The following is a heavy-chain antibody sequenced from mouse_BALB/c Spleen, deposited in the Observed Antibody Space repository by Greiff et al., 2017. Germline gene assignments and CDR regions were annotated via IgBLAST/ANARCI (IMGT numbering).Heavy chain of an antibody. CDR3: TRTDYYYFDY. CDR2: IRLKSNNYAT. D-gene: IGHD2-13*01. Sequence: EVQGVESGGGLVQPGGSMKLSCVASGFTFSNYWMNWVRQSPEKGLEWVAEIRLKSNNYATHYAESVKGRFTISRDDSKSSVYLQMNNLRAEDTGIYYCTRTDYYYFDYWGQGTTLTVSS. V-gene: IGHV6-6*02. CDR1: GFTFSNYW. J-gene: IGHJ2*01.